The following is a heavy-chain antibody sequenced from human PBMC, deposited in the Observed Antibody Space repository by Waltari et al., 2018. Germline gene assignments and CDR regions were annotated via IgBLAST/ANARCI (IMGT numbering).Heavy chain of an antibody. CDR3: ARDPCTGGVCYKEYYYYGMDV. CDR1: GGTFSSYA. Sequence: QVQLVQSGAEVKKPGSSVKVSCKASGGTFSSYAISWVRQAPGQGLEWMGRINPNRGGTNYDQKLQGRVTRTRDTAISTAYMELSRLRSDDTAVYYCARDPCTGGVCYKEYYYYGMDVWGQGTTVTVSS. V-gene: IGHV1-2*06. D-gene: IGHD2-8*02. CDR2: INPNRGGT. J-gene: IGHJ6*02.